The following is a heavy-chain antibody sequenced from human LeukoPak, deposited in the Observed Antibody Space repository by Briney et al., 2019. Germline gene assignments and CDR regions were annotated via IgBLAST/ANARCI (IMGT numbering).Heavy chain of an antibody. Sequence: GGSLRLSCAASGFTFSSYWMHWVRKAPGEGLVWVSRMYSDGSTTNYADSVKGRFTISRDNAKNTLYLQMNSLRAEDTAVYYCARGRIGGYFDYWGQGTLVTVSS. CDR1: GFTFSSYW. D-gene: IGHD3-16*01. V-gene: IGHV3-74*01. CDR3: ARGRIGGYFDY. CDR2: MYSDGSTT. J-gene: IGHJ4*02.